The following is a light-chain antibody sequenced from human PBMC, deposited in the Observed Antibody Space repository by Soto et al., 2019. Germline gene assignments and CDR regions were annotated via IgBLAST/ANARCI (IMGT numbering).Light chain of an antibody. CDR3: QQFNSYLLT. CDR2: DAS. J-gene: IGKJ4*01. Sequence: AIQLTQSPSSLSASVGDRVTITCRASQGISSALASYQQQPGKAPSLLIYDASTLESGVPSRFSGSGSGTDFTLTISSLQPEDFTTYYCQQFNSYLLTFGGGTKVEIK. CDR1: QGISSA. V-gene: IGKV1-13*02.